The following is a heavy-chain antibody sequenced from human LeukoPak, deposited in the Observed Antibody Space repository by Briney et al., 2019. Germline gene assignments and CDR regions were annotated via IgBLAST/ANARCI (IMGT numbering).Heavy chain of an antibody. J-gene: IGHJ3*02. CDR2: INHGGST. V-gene: IGHV4-34*01. Sequence: SETLSLTCAVYGGSFSGYYWSWIRQPPGKGLEWIGEINHGGSTNYNPSLKSRVTISVDTSKNQFSLKLSSVTAADTAVYYCARARIAVAGAFDIWGQGTMVTVSS. CDR1: GGSFSGYY. CDR3: ARARIAVAGAFDI. D-gene: IGHD6-19*01.